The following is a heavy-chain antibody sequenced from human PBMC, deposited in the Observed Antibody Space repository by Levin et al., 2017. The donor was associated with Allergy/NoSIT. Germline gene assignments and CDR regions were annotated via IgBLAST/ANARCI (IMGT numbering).Heavy chain of an antibody. Sequence: PSETLSLTCTVSGGSISSYYWSWIRQPPGKGLEWIGYIYYSGSTNYNPSLKSRVTISVDTSKNQFSLKLSSVTAADTAVYYCARLYGSGRYPVDYFDYWGQGTLVTVSS. J-gene: IGHJ4*02. CDR1: GGSISSYY. CDR2: IYYSGST. CDR3: ARLYGSGRYPVDYFDY. D-gene: IGHD3-10*01. V-gene: IGHV4-59*01.